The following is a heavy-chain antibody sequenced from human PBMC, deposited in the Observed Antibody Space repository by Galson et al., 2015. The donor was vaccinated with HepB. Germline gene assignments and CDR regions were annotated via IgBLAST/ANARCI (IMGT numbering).Heavy chain of an antibody. CDR1: GFTFNTYA. CDR3: ARELDLWFGDSWDGGFFDL. V-gene: IGHV3-30-3*01. Sequence: SLRLSCAASGFTFNTYAIHWVRQAPGKGLEWVAVISYDGTNKYYANSVKGRFTISRDNSKNTLHLQMSSLRAEDTAVYYCARELDLWFGDSWDGGFFDLWGRGTRVTVSS. CDR2: ISYDGTNK. D-gene: IGHD3-10*01. J-gene: IGHJ2*01.